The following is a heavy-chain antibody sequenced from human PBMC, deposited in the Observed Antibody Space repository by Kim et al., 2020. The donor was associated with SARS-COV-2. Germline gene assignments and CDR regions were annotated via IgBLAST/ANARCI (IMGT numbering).Heavy chain of an antibody. CDR2: IYYSGST. V-gene: IGHV4-39*01. CDR1: GGSISSSSYY. Sequence: SETLSLTCTVSGGSISSSSYYWGWIRQPPGKGLEWIGSIYYSGSTYYNPSLKSRVTISVDTSKNQFSLKLSSVTAADTAVYYCATTPRYSGIYYFDYWGQGTLVTVSS. CDR3: ATTPRYSGIYYFDY. D-gene: IGHD1-26*01. J-gene: IGHJ4*02.